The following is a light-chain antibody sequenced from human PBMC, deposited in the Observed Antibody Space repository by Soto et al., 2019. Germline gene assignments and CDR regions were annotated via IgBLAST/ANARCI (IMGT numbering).Light chain of an antibody. J-gene: IGKJ1*01. CDR2: AAS. CDR3: QQYYSYPHT. V-gene: IGKV1-8*01. Sequence: AIRMTQSPSSFSASTGDRVTITCRASQGISSYLAWYQQKPGKAPKLLIYAASNLQSGVPSRFRGSGSGTDFTLTISCLQSEDFATYYCQQYYSYPHTFGQGTKVEIK. CDR1: QGISSY.